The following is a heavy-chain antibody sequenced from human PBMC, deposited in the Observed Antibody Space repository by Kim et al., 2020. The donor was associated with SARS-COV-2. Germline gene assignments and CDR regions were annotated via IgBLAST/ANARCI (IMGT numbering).Heavy chain of an antibody. J-gene: IGHJ3*02. D-gene: IGHD2-21*02. CDR2: IYYSGST. CDR1: SGSISNFY. V-gene: IGHV4-59*01. Sequence: SETLSLTCSVSSGSISNFYWGWIRQPPGKGLEWIGYIYYSGSTNYNPSLKSRVTSSVDTSRNQFSLKLTSVTAADTALYFCARYLACGSDCATAFDIWGQGTMVTVSS. CDR3: ARYLACGSDCATAFDI.